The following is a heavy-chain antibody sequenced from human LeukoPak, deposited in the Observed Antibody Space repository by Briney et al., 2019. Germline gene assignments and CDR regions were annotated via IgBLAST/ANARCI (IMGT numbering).Heavy chain of an antibody. CDR2: IYYSGST. V-gene: IGHV4-59*12. J-gene: IGHJ6*02. Sequence: SETLSLTCTVSGGSISSYYWSWVRQPPGKGLEWIGYIYYSGSTDYNPSLKSRVTISVDTSKNQFSLKLSSVTAADTAVYYCARGRSSGWFRPWMDVWGQGTTVTVSS. CDR3: ARGRSSGWFRPWMDV. D-gene: IGHD6-19*01. CDR1: GGSISSYY.